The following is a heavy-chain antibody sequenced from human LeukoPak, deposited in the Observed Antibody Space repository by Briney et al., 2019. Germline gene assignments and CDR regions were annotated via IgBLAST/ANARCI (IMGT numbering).Heavy chain of an antibody. J-gene: IGHJ4*02. D-gene: IGHD3-22*01. CDR1: GYTCTSYG. CDR2: ISAYNGNT. V-gene: IGHV1-18*01. Sequence: ASVKVSCKASGYTCTSYGISWVRQAPGQGLEWMGWISAYNGNTNYAQKLQGRVTMTTDTSTSTAYMELRSLRSDDTAVYYCATSASITMIDYWGQGTLVTVSP. CDR3: ATSASITMIDY.